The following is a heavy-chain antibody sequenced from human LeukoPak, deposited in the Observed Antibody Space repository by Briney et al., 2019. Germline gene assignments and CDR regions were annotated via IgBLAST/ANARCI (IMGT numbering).Heavy chain of an antibody. V-gene: IGHV5-10-1*01. CDR2: INPSDSYT. Sequence: GESLKISCKGPGYSFTNYWISWVRQMPGKGLEWMGKINPSDSYTNYSPSFQGHVTISADKSISTAYLQWSSLKASDTAMYYCARGVQLSTPNWFDPWGQGTLVTVSS. CDR3: ARGVQLSTPNWFDP. J-gene: IGHJ5*02. CDR1: GYSFTNYW. D-gene: IGHD2-2*01.